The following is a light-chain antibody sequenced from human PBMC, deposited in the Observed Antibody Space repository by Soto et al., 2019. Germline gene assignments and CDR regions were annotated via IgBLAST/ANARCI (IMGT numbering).Light chain of an antibody. Sequence: DIQMTQSPSSLSASAGDRVTIPCRASQSISYYLNWYQQKPGKAPKLLIYAASSLQSGVPSRFSGSGSGTDFTLTISSLQPEDFATYYCQQSYSSPRTFGQGTKLEIK. CDR3: QQSYSSPRT. V-gene: IGKV1-39*01. J-gene: IGKJ2*01. CDR2: AAS. CDR1: QSISYY.